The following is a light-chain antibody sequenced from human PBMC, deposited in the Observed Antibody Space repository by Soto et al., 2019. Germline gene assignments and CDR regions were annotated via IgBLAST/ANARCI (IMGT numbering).Light chain of an antibody. CDR3: QQYRTSPCT. J-gene: IGKJ1*01. V-gene: IGKV3-20*01. CDR1: QRVSSSY. Sequence: EIVLTQSPGTLSFSPGERATLSCRASQRVSSSYLAWYQQKPGQAPRLLIYGASSRATGITDRFSGSGSGTDFTLKISRLEPEDFAVYYCQQYRTSPCTFGQGTKV. CDR2: GAS.